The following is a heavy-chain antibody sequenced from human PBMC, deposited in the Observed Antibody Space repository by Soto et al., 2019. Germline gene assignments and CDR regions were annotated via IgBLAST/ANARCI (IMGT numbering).Heavy chain of an antibody. D-gene: IGHD3-3*01. CDR2: INHSGST. CDR1: GGSFSGYY. Sequence: SETLSLTCAVYGGSFSGYYRSWIRQPPGKGLEWIGEINHSGSTNYNPSLKSRVTISVDTSKNQFSLKLSSVTAADTAVYYCARGQPYYDFWSGYYTLYYYYGMDVWGQGTTVTVSS. CDR3: ARGQPYYDFWSGYYTLYYYYGMDV. V-gene: IGHV4-34*01. J-gene: IGHJ6*02.